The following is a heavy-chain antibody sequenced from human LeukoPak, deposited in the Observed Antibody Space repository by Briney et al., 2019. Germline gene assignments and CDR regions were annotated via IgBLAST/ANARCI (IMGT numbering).Heavy chain of an antibody. J-gene: IGHJ5*02. D-gene: IGHD5-18*01. CDR3: AMTRFSRGYSYGYDNWFDP. CDR2: INHSGST. Sequence: SETLSLTCAVPGGSFSGYYWSWIRQPPGKGLEWIGAINHSGSTKYNPSLKSRVTISVDTSKNQFSLKLSSVTAADTAVYYCAMTRFSRGYSYGYDNWFDPWGQGTLVTVSS. V-gene: IGHV4-34*01. CDR1: GGSFSGYY.